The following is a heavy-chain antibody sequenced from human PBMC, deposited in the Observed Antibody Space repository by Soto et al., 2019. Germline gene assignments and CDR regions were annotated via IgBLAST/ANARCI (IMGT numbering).Heavy chain of an antibody. CDR3: AKGAGYYDFWRGYRLTYYYGMDV. D-gene: IGHD3-3*01. J-gene: IGHJ6*02. Sequence: PGGSLRLSCAASGFTVSSYGMHWVRQAPGKGLEWVAVISYDGSNKYYADSVKGRFTISRDNSKNTLYLQMNSLRAEDTAVYYCAKGAGYYDFWRGYRLTYYYGMDVWGQGTTVTV. CDR1: GFTVSSYG. V-gene: IGHV3-30*18. CDR2: ISYDGSNK.